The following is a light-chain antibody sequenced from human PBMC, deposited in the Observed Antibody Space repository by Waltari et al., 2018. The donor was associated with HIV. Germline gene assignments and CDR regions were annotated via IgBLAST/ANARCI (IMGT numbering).Light chain of an antibody. V-gene: IGLV1-44*01. CDR1: SSDIGSNT. J-gene: IGLJ1*01. Sequence: QSVLTQPPSASGTPGQRITISCSGSSSDIGSNTVNWFQQLPGTAPKLLIYRNNQRPAGVPDRFSGSKPGTSASLAISGLQSEDEADYCCAAWDDSLNGYVFGAGTKVTVL. CDR2: RNN. CDR3: AAWDDSLNGYV.